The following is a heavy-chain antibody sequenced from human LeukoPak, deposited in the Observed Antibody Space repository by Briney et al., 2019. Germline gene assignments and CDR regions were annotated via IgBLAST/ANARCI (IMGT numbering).Heavy chain of an antibody. CDR1: GGSISSSSYY. CDR3: ARHIGYYDSSGSRYNWFDP. Sequence: SETLSVTCTVSGGSISSSSYYWGWTRQPPGKGLEWIGSSYYRGSTYYNPSLKSRVTISVDTSKNQFSLKLSSVTAADTAVYYCARHIGYYDSSGSRYNWFDPWGQGTLVTVSS. D-gene: IGHD3-22*01. CDR2: SYYRGST. V-gene: IGHV4-39*01. J-gene: IGHJ5*02.